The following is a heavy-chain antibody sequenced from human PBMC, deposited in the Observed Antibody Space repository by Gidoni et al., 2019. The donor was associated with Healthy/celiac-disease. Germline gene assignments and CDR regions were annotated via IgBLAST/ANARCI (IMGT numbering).Heavy chain of an antibody. J-gene: IGHJ6*02. V-gene: IGHV5-51*03. D-gene: IGHD3-10*01. CDR3: ASSTMASTYYYYGMDV. CDR2: IYPGDSDT. Sequence: VQLVQSGAEVKKPGESLKISCKGSVYIFTGYWIGWGRTMPGKCLEWTGIIYPGDSDTRYSPSFQGQVTISADKSLSTAYLQWSSLKASDTAMYYCASSTMASTYYYYGMDVWGQGTTVTVSS. CDR1: VYIFTGYW.